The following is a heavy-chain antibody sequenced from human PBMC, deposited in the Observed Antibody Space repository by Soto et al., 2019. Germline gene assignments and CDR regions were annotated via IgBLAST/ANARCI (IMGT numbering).Heavy chain of an antibody. D-gene: IGHD3-22*01. CDR2: SHQSGNT. J-gene: IGHJ4*02. V-gene: IGHV4-4*02. CDR3: ARALTMIVVD. CDR1: GVSIGSHDW. Sequence: SETLSLTCAVSGVSIGSHDWWTWVRQPPGKGLEWIGESHQSGNTNYNSSLESRVTISLDKSKNHFSLQLSSVTAADTAVYYCARALTMIVVDWGQGTLVTVSS.